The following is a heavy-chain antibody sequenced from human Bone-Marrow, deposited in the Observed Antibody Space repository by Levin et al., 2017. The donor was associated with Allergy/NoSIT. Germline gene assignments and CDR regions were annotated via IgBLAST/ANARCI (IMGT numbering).Heavy chain of an antibody. V-gene: IGHV3-23*01. CDR1: GFTFSSYA. Sequence: PGGSLRLSCAASGFTFSSYAMSWVRQAPGKGLEWVSAISGSGGSTYYADSVKGRFTISRDNSKNTLYLQMNSLRAEDTAVYYCAKDCGHDFWSGAFNAFDIWGQGTMVTVSS. J-gene: IGHJ3*02. CDR3: AKDCGHDFWSGAFNAFDI. CDR2: ISGSGGST. D-gene: IGHD3-3*01.